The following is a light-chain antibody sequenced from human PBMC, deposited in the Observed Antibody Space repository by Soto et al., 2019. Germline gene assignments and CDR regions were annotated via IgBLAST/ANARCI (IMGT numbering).Light chain of an antibody. V-gene: IGLV2-14*01. Sequence: QSVLAQPGSVSGSPGQSITISCTGTSXDVGGSAYVSWYQQFPGNVPRLLIYKVTNRPSGVSYRFSGSKSCNTASLTIFGLQAEDEAYYYCSSYTSSSTPYVFGTGTKVTLL. CDR1: SXDVGGSAY. CDR3: SSYTSSSTPYV. J-gene: IGLJ1*01. CDR2: KVT.